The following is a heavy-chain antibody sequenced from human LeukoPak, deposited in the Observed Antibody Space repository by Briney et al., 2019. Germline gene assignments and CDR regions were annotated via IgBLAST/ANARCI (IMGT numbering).Heavy chain of an antibody. CDR1: GFTVSSNY. D-gene: IGHD5-24*01. J-gene: IGHJ4*02. CDR3: TRVGYIDEGIDY. Sequence: GGSLRLSCAASGFTVSSNYMSWVRQAPGKGLEWVANIKQDGSKKSYVDSVKGRITISRDNAKNSLYLQMNSLRAEDRAIYYCTRVGYIDEGIDYWGQGTLVTVSS. V-gene: IGHV3-7*04. CDR2: IKQDGSKK.